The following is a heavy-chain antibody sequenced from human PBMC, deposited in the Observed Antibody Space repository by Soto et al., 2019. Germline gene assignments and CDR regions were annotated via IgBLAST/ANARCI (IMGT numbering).Heavy chain of an antibody. CDR1: GYTFTSYY. D-gene: IGHD2-21*02. CDR2: INPSGGST. Sequence: GASVKVSCKASGYTFTSYYMHWVRQAPGQGLEWMGIINPSGGSTSYAQKFQGRVTMTRDTSTSTVYMEMSSLRSEDTDVYYCARDQGGNSGWGAFDIWGQGTMVTVSS. J-gene: IGHJ3*02. CDR3: ARDQGGNSGWGAFDI. V-gene: IGHV1-46*01.